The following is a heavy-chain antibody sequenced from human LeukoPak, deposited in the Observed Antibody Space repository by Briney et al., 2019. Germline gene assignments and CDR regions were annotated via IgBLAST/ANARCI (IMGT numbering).Heavy chain of an antibody. D-gene: IGHD1-26*01. CDR1: GGSVSSDSYY. CDR2: INYSGTT. J-gene: IGHJ4*02. V-gene: IGHV4-39*01. CDR3: ARLGTYSGNLCDN. Sequence: PSETLSLTCTVSGGSVSSDSYYWVWVRQPPGRGLEWPGSINYSGTTFYSSSLKSRITLSTDASTNQFSLSLTSATAADTAVYYCARLGTYSGNLCDNWGQGTLVTVSS.